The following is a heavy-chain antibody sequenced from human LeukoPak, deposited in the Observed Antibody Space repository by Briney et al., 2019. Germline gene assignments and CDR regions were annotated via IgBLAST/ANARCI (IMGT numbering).Heavy chain of an antibody. D-gene: IGHD3-3*01. CDR3: AREWAVAIMPLDY. Sequence: SMNWVRQAPGKGLEWVSSISSSSSYIYYADSVKGRFTISRDNAKNSLYLQMNSLRAEDTAVYYCAREWAVAIMPLDYWGHGTLVTVSS. CDR1: S. V-gene: IGHV3-21*01. CDR2: ISSSSSYI. J-gene: IGHJ4*01.